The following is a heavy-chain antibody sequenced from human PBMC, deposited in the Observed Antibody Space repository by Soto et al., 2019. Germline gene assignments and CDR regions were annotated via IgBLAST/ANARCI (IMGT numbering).Heavy chain of an antibody. V-gene: IGHV3-64D*06. J-gene: IGHJ4*02. CDR1: GFTFSGHT. Sequence: SGGSLRLSCSACGFTFSGHTIYWVRQTPWKGLEYVSAVGLDGVGAYYADSVRGRFTISSDNSKNTLSLQMSSLRPEETAVYYCVNNLHTYALCWGQGTLLAVSS. D-gene: IGHD3-16*01. CDR2: VGLDGVGA. CDR3: VNNLHTYALC.